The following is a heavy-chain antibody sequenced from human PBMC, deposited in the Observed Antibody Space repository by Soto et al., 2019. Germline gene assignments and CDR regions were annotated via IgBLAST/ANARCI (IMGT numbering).Heavy chain of an antibody. CDR3: TTSEYAHDAFDI. CDR2: IYYSGST. V-gene: IGHV4-59*01. D-gene: IGHD1-1*01. CDR1: GGSISSYY. Sequence: PSETLSLTCTVSGGSISSYYWSWIRQPPGKGLEWIGYIYYSGSTNYNPSLKSRVTISVDTSRNQFSLKLSSVTAADTAVYYCTTSEYAHDAFDIWGQGTLVT. J-gene: IGHJ3*02.